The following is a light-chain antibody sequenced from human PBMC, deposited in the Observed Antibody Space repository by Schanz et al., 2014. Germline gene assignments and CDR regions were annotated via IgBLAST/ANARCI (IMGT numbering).Light chain of an antibody. V-gene: IGKV3-20*01. J-gene: IGKJ1*01. CDR3: QQYNPSPMT. CDR1: QSVHRNY. Sequence: EIVLTQSPGTLSLSPGERATLSCRASQSVHRNYLAWHQQKPGQAPRLLIYGTSIRATGIPDRFSGSGSGXXFTLTISRMKTQDPAVYYCQQYNPSPMTFGQGTKVEIK. CDR2: GTS.